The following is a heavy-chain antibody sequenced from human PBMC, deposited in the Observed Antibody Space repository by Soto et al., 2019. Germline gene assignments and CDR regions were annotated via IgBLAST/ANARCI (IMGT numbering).Heavy chain of an antibody. D-gene: IGHD3-3*01. J-gene: IGHJ4*02. CDR1: GYTFTSYG. Sequence: GASVKVSCKASGYTFTSYGISWVRQAPGQGLEWMGWISAYNGNTNYAQKLQGRVTMTTDTSTSTAYMELRSLRSDDTAVYYCARDGGNYDFWSGPGYWGQGTLVTVSS. CDR3: ARDGGNYDFWSGPGY. V-gene: IGHV1-18*04. CDR2: ISAYNGNT.